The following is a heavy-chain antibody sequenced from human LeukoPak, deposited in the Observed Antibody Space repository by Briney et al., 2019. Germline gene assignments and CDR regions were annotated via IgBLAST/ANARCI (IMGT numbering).Heavy chain of an antibody. Sequence: GGSLRLSCAASGFTFRNYAMYWVRQAPGRGLEWAAVVSFDGNTTFYSDSVKGRFAISRDNSKNTLYLEMNSLRPEDTAVYYCARFRAATTRFDYWGQGTLVTASS. CDR3: ARFRAATTRFDY. CDR1: GFTFRNYA. J-gene: IGHJ4*02. V-gene: IGHV3-30*09. D-gene: IGHD1/OR15-1a*01. CDR2: VSFDGNTT.